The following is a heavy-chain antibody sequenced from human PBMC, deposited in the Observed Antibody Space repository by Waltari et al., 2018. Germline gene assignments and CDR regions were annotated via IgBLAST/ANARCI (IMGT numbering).Heavy chain of an antibody. CDR1: GGSFSGYY. Sequence: QLQLQQWGAGLLKPSETLSLTCAVYGGSFSGYYWSWIRQPPGKGLEWIGEINHSGSTNYNPSRKSRVTISVDTSKNQFSLKLSSVTAADTAVYYCARGPRSNYYDSSFRRPNHRHYYMDVWGKGTTVTVSS. CDR3: ARGPRSNYYDSSFRRPNHRHYYMDV. V-gene: IGHV4-34*01. D-gene: IGHD3-22*01. CDR2: INHSGST. J-gene: IGHJ6*03.